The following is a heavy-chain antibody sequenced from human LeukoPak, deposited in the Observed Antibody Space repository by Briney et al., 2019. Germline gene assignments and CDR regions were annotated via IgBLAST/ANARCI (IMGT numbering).Heavy chain of an antibody. V-gene: IGHV1-24*01. CDR2: FDPEDGET. CDR1: GYTLTELS. Sequence: ASVKVSCKVSGYTLTELSMHWVRQAPGKGLEWMGGFDPEDGETIYAQKFQGRVTMTEDISTDTAYMELSSLRSEDTAVYYCATAKPLGTMRDDAFDIWGQGTMVTVSS. CDR3: ATAKPLGTMRDDAFDI. J-gene: IGHJ3*02. D-gene: IGHD3-22*01.